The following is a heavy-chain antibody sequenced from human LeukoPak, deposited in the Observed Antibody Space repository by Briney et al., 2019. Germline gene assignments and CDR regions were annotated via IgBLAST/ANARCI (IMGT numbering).Heavy chain of an antibody. V-gene: IGHV1-2*02. Sequence: ASVKVSCKASGYTFTGYYMHWVRQAPGQGLEWMGWINPNSGGTNYAQKFQGRVTMTRDTSISTAYMELSRLRSDDTAVYYCARAEDSPFYYYYMDVWGKGTTVTVSS. D-gene: IGHD3-22*01. CDR2: INPNSGGT. J-gene: IGHJ6*03. CDR3: ARAEDSPFYYYYMDV. CDR1: GYTFTGYY.